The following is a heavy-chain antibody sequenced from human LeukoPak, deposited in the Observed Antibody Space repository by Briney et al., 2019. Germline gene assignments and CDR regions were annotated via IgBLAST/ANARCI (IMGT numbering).Heavy chain of an antibody. Sequence: SVKVSCKASGGTFSSYAISWVRQAPGQGLEWMGGIIPIFGTANHAQKFQGRVTITTDESTSTAYMELSSLRSEDTAVYYCARGSYSDTAVFDYWGQGTLVTVSS. D-gene: IGHD2-15*01. V-gene: IGHV1-69*05. CDR1: GGTFSSYA. J-gene: IGHJ4*02. CDR3: ARGSYSDTAVFDY. CDR2: IIPIFGTA.